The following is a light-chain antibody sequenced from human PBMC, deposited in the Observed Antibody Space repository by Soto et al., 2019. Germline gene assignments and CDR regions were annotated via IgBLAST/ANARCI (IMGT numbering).Light chain of an antibody. Sequence: DIVMTQSRATVSVSPGERATLSCRASQNIDTNLAWYQQKPGQAPRLLVYGAFTRAPGIPARFSGSGSGTEFALTITSLQSEDFAVYYCQQYNNWPPITFGQGTDWRV. CDR3: QQYNNWPPIT. V-gene: IGKV3-15*01. J-gene: IGKJ5*01. CDR2: GAF. CDR1: QNIDTN.